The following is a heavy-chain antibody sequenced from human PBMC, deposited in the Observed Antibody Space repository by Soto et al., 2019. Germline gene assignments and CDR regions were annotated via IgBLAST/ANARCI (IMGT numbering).Heavy chain of an antibody. CDR1: GFTFSSYS. D-gene: IGHD4-17*01. V-gene: IGHV3-21*01. J-gene: IGHJ6*03. CDR3: AGAYGDYYYYYMDV. CDR2: ISSSSSYI. Sequence: GGSLRLSCAASGFTFSSYSMNWVRQAPGKGLEWVSSISSSSSYIYYADSVKGRFTISSDKPKNSLYLQMNSLRAEDTAVYYCAGAYGDYYYYYMDVWGKGTTVTVSS.